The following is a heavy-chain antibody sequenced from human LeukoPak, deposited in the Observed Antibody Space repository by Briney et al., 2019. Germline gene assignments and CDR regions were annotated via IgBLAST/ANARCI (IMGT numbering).Heavy chain of an antibody. D-gene: IGHD3-22*01. CDR3: ATAYYYDTSGYYRY. Sequence: GGTLRLSCAASGVTFDDDAMHGGRDAPEGGVERGSIINWNRGSIGYADPVHDRFTISRDNAKNSLYLQMNSLRAEDTALYYCATAYYYDTSGYYRYWGQGTLVTVSS. CDR2: INWNRGSI. CDR1: GVTFDDDA. V-gene: IGHV3-9*01. J-gene: IGHJ4*02.